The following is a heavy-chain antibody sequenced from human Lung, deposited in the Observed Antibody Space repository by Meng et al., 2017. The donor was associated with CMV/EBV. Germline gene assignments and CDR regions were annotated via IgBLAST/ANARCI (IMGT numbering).Heavy chain of an antibody. J-gene: IGHJ6*01. V-gene: IGHV3-30*02. D-gene: IGHD5-18*01. CDR1: GFTFSSYG. CDR2: IRYDGKNK. Sequence: GESLKISCAASGFTFSSYGTHWVRQAPGKGPEWVAFIRYDGKNKYYADSVKGRFTISRDNSKNTLYLQMNSLRAEDTAVYYCAKADGYRYGNYYYYGMDVWGQGTTVTVSS. CDR3: AKADGYRYGNYYYYGMDV.